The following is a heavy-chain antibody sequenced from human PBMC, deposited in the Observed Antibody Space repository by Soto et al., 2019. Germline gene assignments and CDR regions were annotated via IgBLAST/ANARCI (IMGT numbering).Heavy chain of an antibody. J-gene: IGHJ6*03. CDR2: ISAYNGNT. CDR1: GYTFTSYG. Sequence: ASVKVSCKASGYTFTSYGISWVRQAPGQGLEWMGWISAYNGNTNYAQKLQGRVTMTTDTSTSTAYMELRSLRSDDTAVYYCARVLVNERLHDYGSGSYKAIYYYYYKDGWGKGTTGTVSS. CDR3: ARVLVNERLHDYGSGSYKAIYYYYYKDG. V-gene: IGHV1-18*01. D-gene: IGHD3-10*01.